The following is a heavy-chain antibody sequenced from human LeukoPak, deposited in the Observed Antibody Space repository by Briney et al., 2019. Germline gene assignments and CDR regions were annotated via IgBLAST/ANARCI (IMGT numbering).Heavy chain of an antibody. CDR3: AKVYRQQLVQNGVFDY. J-gene: IGHJ4*02. D-gene: IGHD6-13*01. CDR2: ISGSGGST. V-gene: IGHV3-23*01. Sequence: GGSLRLSCAASGFTFSSYAMSWVRQAPGKGLEWVSAISGSGGSTYFADSVKGRFTISRDNSKNTLYLQMNSLRAEDTAVYYCAKVYRQQLVQNGVFDYWGQGTLVTVSS. CDR1: GFTFSSYA.